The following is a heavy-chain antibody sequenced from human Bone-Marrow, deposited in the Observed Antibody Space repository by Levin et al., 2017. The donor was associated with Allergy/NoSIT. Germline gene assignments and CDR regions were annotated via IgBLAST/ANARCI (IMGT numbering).Heavy chain of an antibody. V-gene: IGHV3-23*01. CDR3: AKGGDLYYYYMDV. Sequence: GGSLRLSXXXXXXNVRSRRRPRCAPPPGQGLEWVSSISDSGGSTYYADSVKGRPTISRDNSKNTLYLQMNSLRAEDTAVYYCAKGGDLYYYYMDVWGEGTTVTVSS. CDR1: XXNVRSRR. J-gene: IGHJ6*03. CDR2: ISDSGGST.